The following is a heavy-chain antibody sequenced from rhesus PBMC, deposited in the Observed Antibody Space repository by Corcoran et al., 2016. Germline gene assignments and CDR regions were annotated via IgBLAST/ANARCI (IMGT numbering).Heavy chain of an antibody. Sequence: QLQLQESGPGLVKPSETLSLTCAVSGGSISSNYWSWIRQPPGKGMEWIGRISGSGGSTDHNPSLKSRVTISTDTSKDQVCLKMSSVTAADTAVYDGAREALKYWGDYYHGVFDYWGQGVLVTVSS. V-gene: IGHV4-173*01. J-gene: IGHJ4*01. CDR1: GGSISSNY. CDR2: ISGSGGST. D-gene: IGHD3-34*01. CDR3: AREALKYWGDYYHGVFDY.